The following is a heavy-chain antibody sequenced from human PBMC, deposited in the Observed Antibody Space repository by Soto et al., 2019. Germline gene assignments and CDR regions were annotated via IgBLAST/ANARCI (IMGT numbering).Heavy chain of an antibody. D-gene: IGHD1-26*01. CDR1: GFTFSSYT. CDR2: TSSTGNFI. Sequence: EVLLVESGGGLVKPGGSLRLSCAASGFTFSSYTMNWVRQAPGKGLEWVSSTSSTGNFIYYADSVKGRFTISRDNAKNSLYLQMNSLRADDTAVYYCARSYSGSYLRPVGMDVWVQGTTVTVSS. V-gene: IGHV3-21*01. J-gene: IGHJ6*02. CDR3: ARSYSGSYLRPVGMDV.